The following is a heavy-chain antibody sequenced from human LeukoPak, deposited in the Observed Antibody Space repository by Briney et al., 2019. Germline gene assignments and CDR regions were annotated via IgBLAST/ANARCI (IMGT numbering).Heavy chain of an antibody. D-gene: IGHD5-18*01. J-gene: IGHJ4*02. CDR1: GFTFSSYS. CDR2: IGTSSSYI. V-gene: IGHV3-21*01. Sequence: KPGGSLRLSCAASGFTFSSYSMNWVRQAPGKGLEWVSSIGTSSSYIYYADSVKGRFTISRDNAKNSLYLQMNSLRAEDTAVYYCARGRGGYSYGYEYYFDYWGQGTLVTVSS. CDR3: ARGRGGYSYGYEYYFDY.